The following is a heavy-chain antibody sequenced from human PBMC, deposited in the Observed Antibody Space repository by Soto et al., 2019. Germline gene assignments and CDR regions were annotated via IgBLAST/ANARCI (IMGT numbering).Heavy chain of an antibody. D-gene: IGHD5-12*01. V-gene: IGHV6-1*01. Sequence: PSQTLSLTCAISGDSVSSNSAAWIWIRQSPSRGLEWLGRTYYRSKWYNNYAVSVKSRITISPDTSKNQFSLQLNSVTPGDTAVYYCARDRLGDGYNDYWGQGTLVTVSS. CDR3: ARDRLGDGYNDY. J-gene: IGHJ4*02. CDR2: TYYRSKWYN. CDR1: GDSVSSNSAA.